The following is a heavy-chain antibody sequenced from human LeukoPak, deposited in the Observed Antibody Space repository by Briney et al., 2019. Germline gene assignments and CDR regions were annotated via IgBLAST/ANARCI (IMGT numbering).Heavy chain of an antibody. D-gene: IGHD5-12*01. V-gene: IGHV3-23*01. Sequence: GGSLRLSCAASGFTIRSYDMSWVRQAPGKGLEWVAATSGSGVNSYYADSVRGRFTISRDNSQNTLYLQMDSLRAEDTALYYCAKEYSGYDFDYWGQGTLVTVSS. CDR2: TSGSGVNS. CDR1: GFTIRSYD. CDR3: AKEYSGYDFDY. J-gene: IGHJ4*02.